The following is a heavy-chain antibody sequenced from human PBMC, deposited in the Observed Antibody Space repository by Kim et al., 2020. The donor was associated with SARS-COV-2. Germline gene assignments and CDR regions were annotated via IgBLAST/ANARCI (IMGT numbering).Heavy chain of an antibody. D-gene: IGHD2-2*01. CDR2: IYYSGST. J-gene: IGHJ5*02. CDR3: ARVVPAASQFDP. Sequence: SETLSLTCIVSGDSISSYYWSWIRQPPGKGLEWIGYIYYSGSTNYNPSLKSRVTISVNTSKNQFSLKLSSVTAADTAVYYCARVVPAASQFDPWGQGTLVTVSS. CDR1: GDSISSYY. V-gene: IGHV4-59*01.